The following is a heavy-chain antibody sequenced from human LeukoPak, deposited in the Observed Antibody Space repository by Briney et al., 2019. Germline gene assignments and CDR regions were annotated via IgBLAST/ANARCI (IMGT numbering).Heavy chain of an antibody. Sequence: ASVKVSCKASGYTFTGYYMHWVRQAPGQGLEWMGWINPNSGGTNYAQKFQGGVTMTRDTSISTAYMELSRLRSDDTAVYYCARNPIAVAGTGFDYWGQGTLVTVSS. CDR3: ARNPIAVAGTGFDY. CDR1: GYTFTGYY. D-gene: IGHD6-19*01. J-gene: IGHJ4*02. V-gene: IGHV1-2*02. CDR2: INPNSGGT.